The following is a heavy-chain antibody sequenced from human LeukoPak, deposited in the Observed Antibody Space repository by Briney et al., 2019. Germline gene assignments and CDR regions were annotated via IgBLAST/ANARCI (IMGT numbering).Heavy chain of an antibody. D-gene: IGHD2-15*01. J-gene: IGHJ4*02. V-gene: IGHV3-23*01. CDR1: GGSISSRSYY. CDR2: FSGSGGST. CDR3: AKSGLNRFDY. Sequence: HPSETLSLTCTVSGGSISSRSYYWGWIRQPPGKGLEWVSTFSGSGGSTHYADSVKGRFTISRDNSKNTLYLQMNSLRAEDTAVYYCAKSGLNRFDYWGQGTLVTVSS.